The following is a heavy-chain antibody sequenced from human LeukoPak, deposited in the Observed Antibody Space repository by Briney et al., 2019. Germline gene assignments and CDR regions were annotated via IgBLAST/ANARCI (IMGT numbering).Heavy chain of an antibody. D-gene: IGHD2-21*01. J-gene: IGHJ4*02. CDR3: AKAPVTTYRDTYCYPFDY. V-gene: IGHV3-23*01. Sequence: PGGSLRLSCGASGFTFSDSSMSWVRQAPGKGLEWVSGISGSGGSKYYADSVKGRFTISRDSSKNTLFLQMNRLRPEDAAVYYWAKAPVTTYRDTYCYPFDYWGQGTLVTVSS. CDR2: ISGSGGSK. CDR1: GFTFSDSS.